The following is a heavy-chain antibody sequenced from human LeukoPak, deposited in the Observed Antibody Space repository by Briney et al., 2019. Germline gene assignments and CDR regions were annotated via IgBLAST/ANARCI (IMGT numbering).Heavy chain of an antibody. Sequence: GGSLRLSCAASGFTFSSYSMNWVRQAPGKGLEWVSLIGSSGGSTYYADSVKGRFTISRDNSKNTLSLQMNSLRVEDTAIYYCAKDIQLSTWGLGTMVTVSS. CDR3: AKDIQLST. CDR1: GFTFSSYS. CDR2: IGSSGGST. V-gene: IGHV3-23*01. J-gene: IGHJ3*01. D-gene: IGHD5-24*01.